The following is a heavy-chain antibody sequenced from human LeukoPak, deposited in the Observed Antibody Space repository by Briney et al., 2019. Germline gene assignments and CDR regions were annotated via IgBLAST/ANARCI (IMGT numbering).Heavy chain of an antibody. D-gene: IGHD2/OR15-2a*01. CDR2: IWYDGSNK. Sequence: PGGSPRLSCAASGFTFSSYGMHWVRQAPGKGLEWVALIWYDGSNKYYADSVKGRLTISRDNSKNTLYLQMNSLRAEDTAVYYCAREGPRGNSQFDYWGQGTLVTVSS. CDR1: GFTFSSYG. J-gene: IGHJ4*02. V-gene: IGHV3-33*01. CDR3: AREGPRGNSQFDY.